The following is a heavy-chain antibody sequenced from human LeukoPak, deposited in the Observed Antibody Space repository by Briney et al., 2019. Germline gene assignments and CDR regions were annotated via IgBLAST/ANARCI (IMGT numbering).Heavy chain of an antibody. J-gene: IGHJ5*02. Sequence: SETLSLTCSVSGGSVTSGTYHWGWIRQPPGKGLEWTGSVYFDGGTHYKPSLQSRVTISVDTSKNQFSLRLSSVTAADTALYYCARDHYYDGRGRFDPWGQGTLVTVSS. CDR2: VYFDGGT. CDR3: ARDHYYDGRGRFDP. D-gene: IGHD3-16*01. V-gene: IGHV4-39*07. CDR1: GGSVTSGTYH.